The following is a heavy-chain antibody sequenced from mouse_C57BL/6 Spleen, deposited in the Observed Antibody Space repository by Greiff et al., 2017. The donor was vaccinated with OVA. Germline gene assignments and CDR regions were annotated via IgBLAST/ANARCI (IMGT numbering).Heavy chain of an antibody. CDR1: GYSIPSGYY. V-gene: IGHV3-6*01. Sequence: DVKLQESGPGLVKPSQSLSLTCSVTGYSIPSGYYWNWIRQFPGNKLEWMGYISYDGSNNYNPSLKNRISITRDTSKNQFFLKLNSVTTEDTATYYCARGGTWFAYWGQGTLVTVSA. CDR3: ARGGTWFAY. CDR2: ISYDGSN. J-gene: IGHJ3*01.